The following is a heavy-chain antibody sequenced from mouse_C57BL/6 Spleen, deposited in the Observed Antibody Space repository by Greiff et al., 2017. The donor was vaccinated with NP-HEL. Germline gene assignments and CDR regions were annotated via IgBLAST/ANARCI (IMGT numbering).Heavy chain of an antibody. CDR3: ARDLDV. Sequence: QVQLKESGAELVMPGASVKLSCKASGYTFTSYWMHWVKQRPGQGLEWIGEIDPSDSYTNYNQKFKGKSTLTVDKSSSTAYMQLSSLTSEDSAVYYCARDLDVWGTGTTVTVSS. CDR2: IDPSDSYT. J-gene: IGHJ1*03. V-gene: IGHV1-69*01. CDR1: GYTFTSYW.